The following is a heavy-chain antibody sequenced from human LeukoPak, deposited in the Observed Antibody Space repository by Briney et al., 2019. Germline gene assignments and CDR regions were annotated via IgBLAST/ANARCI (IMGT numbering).Heavy chain of an antibody. CDR3: VREYQDYTLAY. V-gene: IGHV3-30*03. Sequence: GGSLRLSCAASGFIFSRYGMHWVRQAPGTGLEWVAVISYDGNNKYYANSVKGRFTISRDNSRNTLYLQMNSLRPEDTAVYYCVREYQDYTLAYWGQGALVTVSS. D-gene: IGHD4-11*01. J-gene: IGHJ4*02. CDR1: GFIFSRYG. CDR2: ISYDGNNK.